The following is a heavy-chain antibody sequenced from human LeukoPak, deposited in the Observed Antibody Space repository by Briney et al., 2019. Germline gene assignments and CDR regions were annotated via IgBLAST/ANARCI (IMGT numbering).Heavy chain of an antibody. D-gene: IGHD6-6*01. CDR2: IKQDGSEK. CDR3: ARGALRISAPPGY. Sequence: GGSLRLSCAASGFTFSSYWMSWVRQAPGKGLEWVANIKQDGSEKSYVDSVKGRFTISRDNAKNSLYLQMNSLRAEDTAVYYCARGALRISAPPGYWGQETLVTVSS. CDR1: GFTFSSYW. J-gene: IGHJ4*02. V-gene: IGHV3-7*01.